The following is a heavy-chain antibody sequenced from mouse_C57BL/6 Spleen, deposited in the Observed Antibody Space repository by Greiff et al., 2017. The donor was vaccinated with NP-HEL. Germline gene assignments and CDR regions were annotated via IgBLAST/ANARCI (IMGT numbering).Heavy chain of an antibody. V-gene: IGHV1-61*01. Sequence: VQLQQPGAELVRPGSSVKLSCKASGYTFTSYWMDWVKQRPGQGLEWIGNIYPSDSETHYNQKFKDKATLTVDKSSSTAYMQLSSLTSEDSAVYYCARVDDYDGSYYFDYWGQGTTLTVSS. CDR3: ARVDDYDGSYYFDY. J-gene: IGHJ2*01. CDR1: GYTFTSYW. D-gene: IGHD2-4*01. CDR2: IYPSDSET.